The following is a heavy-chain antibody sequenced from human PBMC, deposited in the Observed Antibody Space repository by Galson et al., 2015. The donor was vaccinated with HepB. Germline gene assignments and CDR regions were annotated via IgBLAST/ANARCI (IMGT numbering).Heavy chain of an antibody. CDR1: GFTFSSYG. CDR2: ISYDGSNK. CDR3: AKEDIVDTIKPYYYGMDV. V-gene: IGHV3-30*18. D-gene: IGHD5-12*01. J-gene: IGHJ6*02. Sequence: SLRLSCTASGFTFSSYGMHWVRQAPGQGLEWVAVISYDGSNKYYADSVKGRFTISRDNSKNTMYLQMNSLRAEDTAVYYWAKEDIVDTIKPYYYGMDVWGQGTTVTVSS.